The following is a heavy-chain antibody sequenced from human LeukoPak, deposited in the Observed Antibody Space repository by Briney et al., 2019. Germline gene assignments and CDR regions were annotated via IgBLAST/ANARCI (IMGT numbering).Heavy chain of an antibody. D-gene: IGHD3-10*01. CDR2: IYPGDSDT. V-gene: IGHV5-51*01. Sequence: GESLKISCKGSGYSFTSYWIGWVRQMPGKGLEWMGIIYPGDSDTRYSPSFQGQVTISADKSISTAYLQWSSLKASDTAMYYRARGGFGELLFGYFDYWGQGTLVTVSS. CDR3: ARGGFGELLFGYFDY. CDR1: GYSFTSYW. J-gene: IGHJ4*02.